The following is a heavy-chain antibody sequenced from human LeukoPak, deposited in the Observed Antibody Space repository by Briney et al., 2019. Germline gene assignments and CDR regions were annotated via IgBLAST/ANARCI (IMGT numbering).Heavy chain of an antibody. Sequence: GGSLRLSCAASGFTFSSYWMSWVRQAPGKGLEWVANIKQDGSEKYYVDSVKGRFTISRDNAKNSLYLQMNSLRAEDTTVYYCARDPVAGTTTFDYWGQGTLVTVSS. J-gene: IGHJ4*02. CDR2: IKQDGSEK. CDR3: ARDPVAGTTTFDY. CDR1: GFTFSSYW. D-gene: IGHD1-7*01. V-gene: IGHV3-7*01.